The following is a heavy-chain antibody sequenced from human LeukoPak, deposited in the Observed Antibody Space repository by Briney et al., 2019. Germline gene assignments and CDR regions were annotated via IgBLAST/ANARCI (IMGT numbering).Heavy chain of an antibody. Sequence: PGGSLRLSCAASGFTFSSYAMHWVRQAPGKGLEWVAVISYDGSNKYYADSVKGRFTISRDNSKNTLYLQMNSLRAGDTAVYYCARDPGSYGGKDYYYYGMDVWGQGTTVTVSS. J-gene: IGHJ6*02. V-gene: IGHV3-30-3*01. D-gene: IGHD4-23*01. CDR2: ISYDGSNK. CDR3: ARDPGSYGGKDYYYYGMDV. CDR1: GFTFSSYA.